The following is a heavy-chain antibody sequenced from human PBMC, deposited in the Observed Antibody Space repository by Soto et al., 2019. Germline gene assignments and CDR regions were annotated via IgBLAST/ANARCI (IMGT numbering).Heavy chain of an antibody. CDR1: GFTSSSYW. V-gene: IGHV3-74*01. D-gene: IGHD3-22*01. J-gene: IGHJ3*02. Sequence: VPLVESGGGLVQPGGSLRLSCAASGFTSSSYWMHWVRQAPGKGLVWVSRISNDGTSTNYADSVKGRFTISRDNAKNTVYLEMNSLRAEDTAVYYCARDWYYYDTSDHFSADAFDIWGQGTTVTVSS. CDR2: ISNDGTST. CDR3: ARDWYYYDTSDHFSADAFDI.